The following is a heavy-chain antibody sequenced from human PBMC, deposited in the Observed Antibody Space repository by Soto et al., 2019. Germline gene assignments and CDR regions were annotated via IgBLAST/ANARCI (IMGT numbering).Heavy chain of an antibody. CDR2: INPNSGGT. J-gene: IGHJ6*02. Sequence: ASVKVSCKASGYTFTGYYMHWVRQAPGQGLEWMGWINPNSGGTNYAQKFQGRVAMTRDTSISTAYMELSRLRSDDTAVYYCARDAPPAAIWAYYYYYGMDVWGQGTTVTVSS. D-gene: IGHD2-2*01. CDR3: ARDAPPAAIWAYYYYYGMDV. V-gene: IGHV1-2*02. CDR1: GYTFTGYY.